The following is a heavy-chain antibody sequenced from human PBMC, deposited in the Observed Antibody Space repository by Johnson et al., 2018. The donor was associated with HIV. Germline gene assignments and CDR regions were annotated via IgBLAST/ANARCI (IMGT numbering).Heavy chain of an antibody. J-gene: IGHJ3*02. D-gene: IGHD3-22*01. CDR1: GFTFSSYA. Sequence: QVQLVESGGNVVQPGRSLRLSCAASGFTFSSYAMHWVRQAPGKGLEWVAVISYDGSNKYYADSVKGRFTIARDNSKNTLYLQMNSLRAEDTAVYYCARGPRHTYHYDSSGYSGAFDIWGQGTMVTVSS. V-gene: IGHV3-30*14. CDR2: ISYDGSNK. CDR3: ARGPRHTYHYDSSGYSGAFDI.